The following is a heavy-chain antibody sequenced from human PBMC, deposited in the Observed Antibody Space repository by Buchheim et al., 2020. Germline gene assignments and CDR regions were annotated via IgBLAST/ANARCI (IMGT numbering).Heavy chain of an antibody. CDR1: GYSFTSYW. V-gene: IGHV5-10-1*01. CDR3: ARHDYYDSSGYYPEYFQH. CDR2: IDPSDSYT. D-gene: IGHD3-22*01. Sequence: EVQLVQSGAEVKKPGESLRISCKGSGYSFTSYWISWVRQMPGKGLEWMGRIDPSDSYTNYSPSFQGHVTISADNSISTAYPQWSSLKASDTAMYYCARHDYYDSSGYYPEYFQHWGQGTL. J-gene: IGHJ1*01.